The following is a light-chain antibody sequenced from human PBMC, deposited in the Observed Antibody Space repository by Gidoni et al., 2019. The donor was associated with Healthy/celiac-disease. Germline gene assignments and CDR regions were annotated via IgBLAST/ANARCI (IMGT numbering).Light chain of an antibody. CDR2: AAS. CDR1: QSISSY. V-gene: IGKV1-39*01. J-gene: IGKJ1*01. CDR3: QQSYSTPPA. Sequence: DIQMTQSPSSLSASVGDRVTITCRASQSISSYLNWYQQKPGKAPTLLIYAASSLQSGVPSRFSGRGSGTDLTLTISSLQPEDFATDYCQQSYSTPPAFGQGTKVEIK.